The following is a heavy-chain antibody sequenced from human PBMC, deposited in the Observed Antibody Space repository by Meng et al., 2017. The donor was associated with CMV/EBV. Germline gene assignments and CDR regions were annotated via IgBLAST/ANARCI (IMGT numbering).Heavy chain of an antibody. J-gene: IGHJ4*02. Sequence: SETLSLTCTVSGGSISSGGYYWSWIRQHPGKGLEWIGYIYYSGSTYYNPSLKSRVTISVDTSKNQFSLKLSSVTAADTAVYYCARRLDTIFDYWGQGTLVTVSS. D-gene: IGHD2-2*01. CDR3: ARRLDTIFDY. V-gene: IGHV4-31*03. CDR2: IYYSGST. CDR1: GGSISSGGYY.